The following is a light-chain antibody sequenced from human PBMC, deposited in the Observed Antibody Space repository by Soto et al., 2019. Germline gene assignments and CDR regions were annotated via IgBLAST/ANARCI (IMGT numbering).Light chain of an antibody. CDR2: EDR. CDR3: SAYTARSTLV. J-gene: IGLJ2*01. V-gene: IGLV2-14*01. CDR1: MRDVGAYNL. Sequence: QSALTQPASVSGSAGQSITISCSGTMRDVGAYNLVSWYQQHPGTAPKLIIYEDRNRPSGISSRFSGSRSCNTASLTVSGLQSEAEGDYYCSAYTARSTLVFGGGTQLTVL.